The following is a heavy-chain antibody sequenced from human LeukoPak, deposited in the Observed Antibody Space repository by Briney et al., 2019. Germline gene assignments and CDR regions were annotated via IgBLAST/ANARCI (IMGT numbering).Heavy chain of an antibody. CDR3: VRSTVTSQRYYFEY. CDR2: ISSSGNTI. Sequence: PGGSLRLSCAASGFTFSSYDMNWVRQAPGKGLEWVSYISSSGNTIYYADSVKGRFTISRDNAKNSLYLQMNSLKTEDTAVYYCVRSTVTSQRYYFEYCGQGTLVTVSS. D-gene: IGHD4-17*01. V-gene: IGHV3-48*03. J-gene: IGHJ4*02. CDR1: GFTFSSYD.